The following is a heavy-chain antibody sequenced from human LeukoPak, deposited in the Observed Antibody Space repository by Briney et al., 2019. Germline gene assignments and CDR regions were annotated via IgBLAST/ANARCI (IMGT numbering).Heavy chain of an antibody. V-gene: IGHV3-30*18. Sequence: PGGSLRLSCVASGFTFSTYGMHWVRQTPGKGLEWVTLISYGGSNKYYADSVKGRFTISRDNSKNTLYLQMNSLRAEDTAVYYCAKAGYGSYYAFDIWGQGTMVTVPS. D-gene: IGHD1-26*01. CDR2: ISYGGSNK. CDR3: AKAGYGSYYAFDI. J-gene: IGHJ3*02. CDR1: GFTFSTYG.